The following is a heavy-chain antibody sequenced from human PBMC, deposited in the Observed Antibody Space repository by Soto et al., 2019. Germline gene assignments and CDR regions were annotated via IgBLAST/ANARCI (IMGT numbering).Heavy chain of an antibody. J-gene: IGHJ5*02. D-gene: IGHD3-10*01. Sequence: NPSETLSLTCSVSGCSIRSFTYYWGWIRHPPGKGLEWIGTVYYNENTYYNPSLKSRVTITVDTANNQFSVILRSVTDEDTAMSLCARRERYYGSIGWFDTWGPGTLVTV. CDR3: ARRERYYGSIGWFDT. CDR2: VYYNENT. V-gene: IGHV4-39*01. CDR1: GCSIRSFTYY.